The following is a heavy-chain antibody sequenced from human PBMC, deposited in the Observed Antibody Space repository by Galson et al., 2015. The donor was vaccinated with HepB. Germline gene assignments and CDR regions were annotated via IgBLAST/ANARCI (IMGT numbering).Heavy chain of an antibody. CDR3: ARDGTMIVISYYYGMDV. Sequence: SLRLSCAASGFTFSSYSMNWVRQAPGKGLEWVSSISSSSSYIYYADSVKGRFTISRDNAKNSLYLQMNSLRAEDTAVYYCARDGTMIVISYYYGMDVWGQGTTVTVSS. D-gene: IGHD3-22*01. V-gene: IGHV3-21*01. J-gene: IGHJ6*02. CDR2: ISSSSSYI. CDR1: GFTFSSYS.